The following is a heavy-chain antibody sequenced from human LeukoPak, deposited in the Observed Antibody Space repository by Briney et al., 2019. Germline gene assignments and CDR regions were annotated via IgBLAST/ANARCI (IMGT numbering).Heavy chain of an antibody. Sequence: PSETLSLTCTVSGGSISSSSYYWGWIRQPPGKGLEWIGSIYYSGSTYYNPSLKSRVTISVDTSKNQFSLKLSSVTAADTAVYYCARVRYYDSSGYYYGAFDIWGQGTMVTVSS. CDR3: ARVRYYDSSGYYYGAFDI. D-gene: IGHD3-22*01. J-gene: IGHJ3*02. CDR1: GGSISSSSYY. CDR2: IYYSGST. V-gene: IGHV4-39*07.